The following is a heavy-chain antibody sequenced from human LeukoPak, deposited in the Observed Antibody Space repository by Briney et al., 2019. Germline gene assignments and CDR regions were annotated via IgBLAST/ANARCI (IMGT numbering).Heavy chain of an antibody. V-gene: IGHV3-48*01. CDR3: ARSVGGSYPYFDF. CDR1: GFTFSSYS. Sequence: GGSLRLSCAASGFTFSSYSMNWVRQAPGKGLEWVSYISSSSSTIYYADSVKGRFTISRDNAKNSLYLQMNSLRAEDTAVYYCARSVGGSYPYFDFWGQGTLVTVSS. D-gene: IGHD3-16*01. J-gene: IGHJ4*02. CDR2: ISSSSSTI.